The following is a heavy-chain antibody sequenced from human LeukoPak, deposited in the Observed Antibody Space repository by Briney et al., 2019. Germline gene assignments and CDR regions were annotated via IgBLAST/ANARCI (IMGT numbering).Heavy chain of an antibody. D-gene: IGHD3-9*01. Sequence: GSLRLSCAASGFTFSSYAMSWVRQAPGKGLEWVSAISGSGGSTYYADSVKGRFTISRDNSKNTLYLQMNSLRAEDTAIYYCAKDVFELYDIYDHWGQGTLVTVSS. J-gene: IGHJ4*02. V-gene: IGHV3-23*01. CDR1: GFTFSSYA. CDR2: ISGSGGST. CDR3: AKDVFELYDIYDH.